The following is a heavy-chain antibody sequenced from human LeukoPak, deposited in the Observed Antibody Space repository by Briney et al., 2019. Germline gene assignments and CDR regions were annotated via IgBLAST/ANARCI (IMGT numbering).Heavy chain of an antibody. CDR2: INPSGCSA. CDR3: ARGGWLQYFDY. D-gene: IGHD5-24*01. CDR1: GYTFTSYY. Sequence: ASVKVSCKASGYTFTSYYMHWVRQAPGQGLEWMGLINPSGCSASYAQKFQGRGTMTRDTATSTVYIELSSLRSEDTAVYYCARGGWLQYFDYWGQGTLVTVSS. J-gene: IGHJ4*02. V-gene: IGHV1-46*01.